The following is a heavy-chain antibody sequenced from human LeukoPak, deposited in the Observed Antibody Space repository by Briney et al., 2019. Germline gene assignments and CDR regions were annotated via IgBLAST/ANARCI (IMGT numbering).Heavy chain of an antibody. V-gene: IGHV3-7*01. Sequence: GGSLRLSCAASGFTFGSYWMSWVRQAPGKGLEWVANIKQDGSEKYYVDSVKGRFTISRDNAKNSLYLQMNSLRAEDTAVYYCARAAEWELPLDYWGQGTLVTVSS. CDR3: ARAAEWELPLDY. CDR1: GFTFGSYW. CDR2: IKQDGSEK. J-gene: IGHJ4*02. D-gene: IGHD1-26*01.